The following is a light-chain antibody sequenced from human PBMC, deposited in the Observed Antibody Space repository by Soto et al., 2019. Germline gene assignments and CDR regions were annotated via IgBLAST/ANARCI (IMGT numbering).Light chain of an antibody. CDR2: RNN. V-gene: IGLV1-47*01. CDR1: SSNIGSNY. CDR3: AAWDDSLSGYV. J-gene: IGLJ1*01. Sequence: QSALTQPPSASGTPGQRVTISCSGSSSNIGSNYVYWYQQLPGTAPKLLIYRNNQRPSGVPDRFSGSKSGTSASLAISGLRSEDEADYYCAAWDDSLSGYVFGTGTNVTLL.